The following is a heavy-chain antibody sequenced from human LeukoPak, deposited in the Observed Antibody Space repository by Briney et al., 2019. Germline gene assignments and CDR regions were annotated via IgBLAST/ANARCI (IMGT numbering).Heavy chain of an antibody. D-gene: IGHD2-15*01. CDR2: IYYSGST. CDR1: GGSISSYY. J-gene: IGHJ5*02. V-gene: IGHV4-59*12. CDR3: ARGRRSGALSWFDP. Sequence: SETLSLTCTVSGGSISSYYWSWIRQPPGKGLEWIGYIYYSGSTNYNPSLKSRVTISVDTSKNQFSLKLSSVTAADTAVYYCARGRRSGALSWFDPWGQGTLVTVSS.